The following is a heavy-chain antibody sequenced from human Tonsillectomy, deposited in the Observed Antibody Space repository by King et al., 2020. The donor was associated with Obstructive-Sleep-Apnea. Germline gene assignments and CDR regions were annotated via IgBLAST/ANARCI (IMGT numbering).Heavy chain of an antibody. CDR2: IKQDGSEK. Sequence: VQLVQSGGGLVQPGGSLRLSCAASGFTFSSDWMTWVRQAPGKGLEGVANIKQDGSEKYYVDSVKGRFTISRDNAKNSLYLQMNSLRAEDTAVYYCAREIGVRSHLEYWGQGTLGTVSS. D-gene: IGHD3-10*01. CDR1: GFTFSSDW. CDR3: AREIGVRSHLEY. V-gene: IGHV3-7*03. J-gene: IGHJ4*02.